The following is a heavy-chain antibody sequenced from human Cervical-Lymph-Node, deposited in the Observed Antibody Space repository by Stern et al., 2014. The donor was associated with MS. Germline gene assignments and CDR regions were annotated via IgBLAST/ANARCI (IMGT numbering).Heavy chain of an antibody. CDR2: INTNTGNP. D-gene: IGHD3-3*01. J-gene: IGHJ4*02. CDR1: GYTFTSYA. V-gene: IGHV7-4-1*02. CDR3: ASGAMGDFWSGYSYFDY. Sequence: QVQLVQSGSELKKPGASVKVSCKASGYTFTSYAMNWVRQAPGQGLEWMGWINTNTGNPKYAQGFTGRVVLSSDNSVSTEYLQISSLKAEDTAVYYCASGAMGDFWSGYSYFDYWGQGTLVTVSS.